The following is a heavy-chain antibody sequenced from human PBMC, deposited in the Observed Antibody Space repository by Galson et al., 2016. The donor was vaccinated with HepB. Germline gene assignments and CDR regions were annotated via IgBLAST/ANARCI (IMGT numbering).Heavy chain of an antibody. V-gene: IGHV3-43*01. D-gene: IGHD1-26*01. CDR3: ARELVRSAFDL. CDR2: VTWTGTP. Sequence: SLRLSCAASGFTFDDYTMHWVRQSPGKGLEWVSLVTWTGTPYYADSVMGRFTISSDNAKNSVYLQMNNLRDEDTGVYYCARELVRSAFDLWGQGTMVTVSS. CDR1: GFTFDDYT. J-gene: IGHJ3*01.